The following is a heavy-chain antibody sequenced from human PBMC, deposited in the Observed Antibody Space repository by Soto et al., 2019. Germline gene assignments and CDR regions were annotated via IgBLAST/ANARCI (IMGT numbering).Heavy chain of an antibody. D-gene: IGHD6-19*01. CDR1: GFTFSSYG. CDR2: IPTSNSTI. V-gene: IGHV3-48*02. Sequence: EVQLVESGGGLVQPGGSLRLSCSASGFTFSSYGMNWVRQAPGKGLEWVSFIPTSNSTIYYAASVKGRFTISRDNAKNSLYLQMNSLRDEDTAVYYCAKDRGNRGWPLFDSWGQGTLVTVSS. J-gene: IGHJ4*02. CDR3: AKDRGNRGWPLFDS.